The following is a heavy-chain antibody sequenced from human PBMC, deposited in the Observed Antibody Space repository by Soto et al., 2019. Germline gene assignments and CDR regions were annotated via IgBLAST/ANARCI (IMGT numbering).Heavy chain of an antibody. CDR1: GFSLRSNGVG. CDR2: VYYDDDK. CDR3: AYTVTVVRRALAVPPVFDS. D-gene: IGHD3-10*01. Sequence: QITLKESGPTVVKPTQTLTLTCSFSGFSLRSNGVGVGWVRQPPRKALEWLAIVYYDDDKRYSPSLRGRLSVNKDAARNQVVLTLTKVDPKDTGTYFCAYTVTVVRRALAVPPVFDSWGPGHLVTVSS. V-gene: IGHV2-5*02. J-gene: IGHJ4*02.